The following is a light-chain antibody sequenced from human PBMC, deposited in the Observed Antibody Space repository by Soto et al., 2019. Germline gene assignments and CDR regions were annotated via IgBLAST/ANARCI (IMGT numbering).Light chain of an antibody. J-gene: IGKJ4*01. Sequence: EIVLTQSPATLSVSPGERATLSCRASQSVRNYLAWYQQKPGQAPRLLIHGSSNRATGIPARFSGSGSGTDFLPTSSRQSHEYAAFYFWQQRNNWVTFGGGSKVEIK. CDR2: GSS. CDR3: QQRNNWVT. CDR1: QSVRNY. V-gene: IGKV3-11*01.